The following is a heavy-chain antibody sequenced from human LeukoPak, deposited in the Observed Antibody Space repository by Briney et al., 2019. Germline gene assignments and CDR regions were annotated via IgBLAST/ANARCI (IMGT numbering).Heavy chain of an antibody. V-gene: IGHV3-7*01. Sequence: GGSLRLSCAASGFTFSNYWMSWVRQGPGKGLEWLANIKQDGSDKYYVDSVKGRFTISRDNAKNSLYLQMNSLRADDTAVYYCAREFNWNSDFWGQGTLVTVSS. CDR3: AREFNWNSDF. CDR1: GFTFSNYW. J-gene: IGHJ4*02. CDR2: IKQDGSDK. D-gene: IGHD1-7*01.